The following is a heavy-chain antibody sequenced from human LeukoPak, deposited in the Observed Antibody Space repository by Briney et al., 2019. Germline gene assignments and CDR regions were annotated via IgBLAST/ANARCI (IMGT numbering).Heavy chain of an antibody. CDR2: MYYSRST. J-gene: IGHJ4*02. CDR3: AREGGDYSSFYYFDY. CDR1: GDSISSGGYY. Sequence: SETLSLTCTVSGDSISSGGYYWRWIRQHRGKGLERIEYMYYSRSTYYNRDGKSQLTKREDTSKNQFSLKLSSVTAADTAVYYCAREGGDYSSFYYFDYWGQGTLVTVSS. D-gene: IGHD6-19*01. V-gene: IGHV4-31*01.